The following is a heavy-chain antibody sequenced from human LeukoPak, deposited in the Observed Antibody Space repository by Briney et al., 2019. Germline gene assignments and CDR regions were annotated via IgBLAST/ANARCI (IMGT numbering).Heavy chain of an antibody. Sequence: SETLSLTCTVSGGSISSYYWSWIRQPPGKGLEWIGHIHYSGSTYYNPSLRSRVTMSVDTSKKQFSLKLSSVTAADTAVYLCARGSNYDILTGYYHFDYWGQGTLVTVSS. CDR3: ARGSNYDILTGYYHFDY. CDR2: IHYSGST. CDR1: GGSISSYY. J-gene: IGHJ4*02. V-gene: IGHV4-59*06. D-gene: IGHD3-9*01.